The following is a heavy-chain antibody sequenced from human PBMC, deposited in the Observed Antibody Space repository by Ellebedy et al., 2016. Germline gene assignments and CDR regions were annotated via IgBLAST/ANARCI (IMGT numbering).Heavy chain of an antibody. J-gene: IGHJ4*02. CDR1: RYTFTSYY. CDR2: INPSGGST. V-gene: IGHV1-46*01. Sequence: ASVKVSXKASRYTFTSYYMHWVRQAPGQGLEWMGIINPSGGSTSYAQKFQGRVTMTRDTSTSTVYMELSSLRSEDTAVYYCARVVPRSGSYYEALSVFDYWGQGTLVTVSS. CDR3: ARVVPRSGSYYEALSVFDY. D-gene: IGHD1-26*01.